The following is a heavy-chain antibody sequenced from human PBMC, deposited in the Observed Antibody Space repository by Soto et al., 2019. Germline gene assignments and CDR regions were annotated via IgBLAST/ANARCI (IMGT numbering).Heavy chain of an antibody. Sequence: SQTLSLTCAISGDSVSSNTASWNWIRQSPSRGLEWLGRTYFRSKWYNDYAVSVKSRIIINPDTSNNQFSLQLNSVTPEDTAVYFCAKGDNLGPKTGYAFDPWXQGXMVXVSS. J-gene: IGHJ5*02. CDR1: GDSVSSNTAS. V-gene: IGHV6-1*01. D-gene: IGHD5-12*01. CDR2: TYFRSKWYN. CDR3: AKGDNLGPKTGYAFDP.